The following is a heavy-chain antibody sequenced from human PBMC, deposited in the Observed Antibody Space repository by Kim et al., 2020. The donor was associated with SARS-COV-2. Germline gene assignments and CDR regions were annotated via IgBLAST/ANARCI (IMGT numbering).Heavy chain of an antibody. Sequence: ASVKVSCKPSGYTFTTYAIHWVRQAPGQRLEWMGWINAGNGKTKYSQKFQGRVTITRDTSATTAFMELSSLRSEDTAVYYCARGPDTYFDYWGQGTLVTVSS. CDR2: INAGNGKT. CDR3: ARGPDTYFDY. J-gene: IGHJ4*02. V-gene: IGHV1-3*01. CDR1: GYTFTTYA. D-gene: IGHD3-9*01.